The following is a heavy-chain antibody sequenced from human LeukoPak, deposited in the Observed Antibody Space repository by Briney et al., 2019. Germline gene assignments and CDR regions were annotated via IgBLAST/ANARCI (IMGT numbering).Heavy chain of an antibody. V-gene: IGHV4-39*07. CDR3: ARRLSPRYYYYMDV. D-gene: IGHD3-16*01. CDR2: IYYSGST. CDR1: GGSISSSPYY. Sequence: SETLSLTCTVSGGSISSSPYYWVWIRQPPGKGLEWIGSIYYSGSTNYNPSLKSRVTISVDTSKNQFSLKLSSVTAADTAVYYCARRLSPRYYYYMDVWGKGTTVTVSS. J-gene: IGHJ6*03.